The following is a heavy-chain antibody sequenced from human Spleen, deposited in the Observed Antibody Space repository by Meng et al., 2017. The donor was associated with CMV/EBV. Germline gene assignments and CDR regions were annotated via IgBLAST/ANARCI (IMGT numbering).Heavy chain of an antibody. D-gene: IGHD3-3*01. CDR2: ISAYNGNT. V-gene: IGHV1-18*04. CDR3: ARVGTIFGVVPSYYYYGMDV. Sequence: ASVKVSCKASGYTFTGYYMHWVRQAPGQGLEWMGWISAYNGNTNYAQKLQGRVTMTTDTSTSTAYMELRSLRSDDTAVYYCARVGTIFGVVPSYYYYGMDVWGQGTTVTVSS. J-gene: IGHJ6*02. CDR1: GYTFTGYY.